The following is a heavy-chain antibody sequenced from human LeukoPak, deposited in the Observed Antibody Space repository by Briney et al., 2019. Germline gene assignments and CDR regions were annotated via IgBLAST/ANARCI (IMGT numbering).Heavy chain of an antibody. J-gene: IGHJ6*02. D-gene: IGHD4-11*01. CDR1: GGSFSGYY. CDR3: ARGRRNVYSNYVPYYYYGMDV. CDR2: ISHSGST. V-gene: IGHV4-34*01. Sequence: SETLSLTCAVYGGSFSGYYWSWIRQPPGKGLEWIGEISHSGSTNYNPSLKSRVTISVDTSKNQFSLKLSSVTAADTAVYYCARGRRNVYSNYVPYYYYGMDVWGQGTTVTVSS.